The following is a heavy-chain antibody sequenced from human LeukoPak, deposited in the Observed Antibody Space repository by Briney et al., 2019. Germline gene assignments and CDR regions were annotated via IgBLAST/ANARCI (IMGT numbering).Heavy chain of an antibody. CDR2: ISYDGSNK. CDR3: ARDKRSYYYDSSGYYDVGY. J-gene: IGHJ4*02. Sequence: GGSLRLSCAASGFTFSSYAMHWVRQAPGKGLEWVAVISYDGSNKYYADSVKGRFNISRDNSKNTLYLQMNSLRAEDAAVYYCARDKRSYYYDSSGYYDVGYWGQGTLVTVSS. CDR1: GFTFSSYA. D-gene: IGHD3-22*01. V-gene: IGHV3-30-3*01.